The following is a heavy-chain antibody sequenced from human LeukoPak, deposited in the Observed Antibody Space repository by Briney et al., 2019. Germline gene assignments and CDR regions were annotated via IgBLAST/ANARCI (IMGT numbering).Heavy chain of an antibody. V-gene: IGHV5-51*01. CDR1: GYSFTTYW. CDR3: ARQDARGYYYYGMDV. D-gene: IGHD6-6*01. J-gene: IGHJ6*02. CDR2: IYPGDSNT. Sequence: GESLKISFKGSGYSFTTYWIGWVRQMPGKGLEWMGIIYPGDSNTRYNPSFQGQVTISADRSISTAYLQWNSLKASDTAMYYCARQDARGYYYYGMDVWGQGTTVTVSS.